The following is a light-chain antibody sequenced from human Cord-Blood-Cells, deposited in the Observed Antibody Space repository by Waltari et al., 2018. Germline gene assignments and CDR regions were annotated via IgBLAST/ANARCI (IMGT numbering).Light chain of an antibody. CDR2: LGS. CDR1: QSLLHSNGYTY. CDR3: MQALQTPHT. J-gene: IGKJ3*01. Sequence: DLVITQSQPSLPLPAGEPASISCRSSQSLLHSNGYTYLDWYLQKPGQSQQLLIYLGSNRASGVPDRFSGSGSGTDFTLKISRVEAEDVGVYYCMQALQTPHTCGPGTKVDIK. V-gene: IGKV2-28*01.